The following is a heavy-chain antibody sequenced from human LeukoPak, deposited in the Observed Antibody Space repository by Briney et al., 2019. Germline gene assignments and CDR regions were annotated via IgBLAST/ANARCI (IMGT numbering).Heavy chain of an antibody. V-gene: IGHV3-30-3*01. CDR3: AKDHHGYCSSTSCYPPAFDI. D-gene: IGHD2-2*03. CDR2: ISYDGSNK. Sequence: GGSLRLSCAASGFTFSSYAMHWVRQAPGKGLEWVAVISYDGSNKYYADSVKGRFTISRDNSKNTLYLQMNSLRAEDTAVYYCAKDHHGYCSSTSCYPPAFDIWGQGTMVTVSS. CDR1: GFTFSSYA. J-gene: IGHJ3*02.